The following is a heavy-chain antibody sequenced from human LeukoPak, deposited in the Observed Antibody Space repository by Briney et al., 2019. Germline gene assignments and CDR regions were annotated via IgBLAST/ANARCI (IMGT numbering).Heavy chain of an antibody. CDR2: ISSSGSNI. J-gene: IGHJ4*02. CDR1: GFTFSSYE. CDR3: ATKGTSWLRNDF. Sequence: GGSLRLSCAASGFTFSSYEMHWVRQAPGTGLEWVSYISSSGSNIYYADSVKGRFTMSRDNAKNSLYLQMNSLRAEDTALYYCATKGTSWLRNDFWGQGTLVTVSS. V-gene: IGHV3-48*03. D-gene: IGHD5-12*01.